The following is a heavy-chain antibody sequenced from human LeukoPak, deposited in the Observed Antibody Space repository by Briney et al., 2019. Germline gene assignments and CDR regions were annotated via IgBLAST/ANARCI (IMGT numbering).Heavy chain of an antibody. CDR3: AREGIAAAAENWFDP. V-gene: IGHV3-48*01. CDR1: GFTFSSYE. CDR2: ISSSSSTI. J-gene: IGHJ5*02. Sequence: GGSLRLSCAASGFTFSSYEMNWVRQAPGKGLEWVSYISSSSSTIYYADSVKGRFTISRDNAKNSLYLQMNSLRAEDTAVYYCAREGIAAAAENWFDPWGQGTLVTVSS. D-gene: IGHD6-13*01.